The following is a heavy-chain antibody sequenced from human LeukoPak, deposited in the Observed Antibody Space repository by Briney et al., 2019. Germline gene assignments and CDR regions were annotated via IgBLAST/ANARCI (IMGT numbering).Heavy chain of an antibody. D-gene: IGHD1-20*01. CDR2: ISWDGGST. V-gene: IGHV3-43D*03. CDR3: AKGITGTIAYFDY. Sequence: GGSLRLSCAASGLTFDDYAMHWVRQAPGKGLEWVSLISWDGGSTYYADSVKGRFTISRDNSKNSLYLQMNSLRAEDTALYYCAKGITGTIAYFDYWGQGTLVTVSS. J-gene: IGHJ4*02. CDR1: GLTFDDYA.